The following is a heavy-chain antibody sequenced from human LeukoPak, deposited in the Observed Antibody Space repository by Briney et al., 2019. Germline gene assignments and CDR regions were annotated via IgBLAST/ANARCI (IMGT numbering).Heavy chain of an antibody. CDR3: ASELRQNWFDP. CDR1: GASISSYY. D-gene: IGHD4-17*01. CDR2: IYYSGST. J-gene: IGHJ5*02. V-gene: IGHV4-59*01. Sequence: SETLSLTCTVSGASISSYYWSWIRQPPGKGLEWIGYIYYSGSTNYNPSLKSRVTISVDTSKNQFSLKLSSVTAADTAVYYCASELRQNWFDPWGQGTLVTVSS.